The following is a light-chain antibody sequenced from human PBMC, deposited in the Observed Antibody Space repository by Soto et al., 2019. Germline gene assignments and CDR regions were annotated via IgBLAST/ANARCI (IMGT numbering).Light chain of an antibody. CDR3: QQRSNWPPVYT. CDR2: DAS. Sequence: EIVLTQSPATLSLSPGERATLSCRARQSVSSYLAWYQQKPGQAPRLLIYDASNRATGIPARFSGSGSGTDFTLTISSLEPEDFAVYYCQQRSNWPPVYTCGQGTKLEIK. J-gene: IGKJ2*01. CDR1: QSVSSY. V-gene: IGKV3-11*01.